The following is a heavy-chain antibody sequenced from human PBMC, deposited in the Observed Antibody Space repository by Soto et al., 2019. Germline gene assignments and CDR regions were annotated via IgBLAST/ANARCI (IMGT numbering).Heavy chain of an antibody. J-gene: IGHJ2*01. CDR3: ARDRYGGNAYWYFDL. CDR2: IWYDGSNK. CDR1: GFTFSSYG. D-gene: IGHD4-17*01. V-gene: IGHV3-33*01. Sequence: QVLLVESGGGVVQPGRSLRLSCAASGFTFSSYGMHWVRQAPGKGLEWVAVIWYDGSNKYYADSVKGRFTISRDNSKNTLYLQMNSLRAEDTAVYYCARDRYGGNAYWYFDLWGRGTLVTVSS.